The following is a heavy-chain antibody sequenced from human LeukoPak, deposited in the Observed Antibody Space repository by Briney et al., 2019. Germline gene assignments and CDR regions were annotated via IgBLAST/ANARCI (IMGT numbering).Heavy chain of an antibody. D-gene: IGHD3-10*01. V-gene: IGHV4-34*01. CDR2: TNHSGST. Sequence: SETLSLTCAVYGGSFSGYYWSWIRQPPGKGLEWIGETNHSGSTNYNPSLKSRVTISVDTSKNQFSLKLSSVTAADTAVYYCARVSVVYYGSGSYYHIGWFDPWGQGTLVTVSS. CDR1: GGSFSGYY. CDR3: ARVSVVYYGSGSYYHIGWFDP. J-gene: IGHJ5*02.